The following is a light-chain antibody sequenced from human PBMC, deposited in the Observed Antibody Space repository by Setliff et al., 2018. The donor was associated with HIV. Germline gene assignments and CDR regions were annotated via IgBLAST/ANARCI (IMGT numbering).Light chain of an antibody. J-gene: IGLJ1*01. CDR2: DVS. CDR1: SSDVGGYDF. V-gene: IGLV2-14*03. Sequence: QSALTQPASVSGSPGQSITIHCIGHSSDVGGYDFVAWYQQRQGKAPKLIIFDVSERPSGVSHRFSGSKSGNTASLTISGLHTEDEADSFCASYRSAATYVFGIGTKVTVL. CDR3: ASYRSAATYV.